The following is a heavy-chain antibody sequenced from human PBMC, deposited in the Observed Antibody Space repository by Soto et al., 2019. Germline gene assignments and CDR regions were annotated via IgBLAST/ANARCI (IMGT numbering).Heavy chain of an antibody. D-gene: IGHD1-7*01. V-gene: IGHV5-51*01. J-gene: IGHJ4*02. CDR3: ARRAATTEWFDY. CDR2: IYPGDSDT. CDR1: GYRFSSYW. Sequence: PGESLMPSRKCSGYRFSSYWIGRVRDAAGKGLEWMGIIYPGDSDTRYSPSFQGQVTISADKSINTAYLQWSTVKASGTAMYYCARRAATTEWFDYWGQGALVTVSS.